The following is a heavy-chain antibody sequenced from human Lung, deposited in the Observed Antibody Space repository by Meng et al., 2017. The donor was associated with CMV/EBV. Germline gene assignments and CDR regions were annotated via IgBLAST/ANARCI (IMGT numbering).Heavy chain of an antibody. CDR3: VRDGYHCSSNSCYRQYFTYVLDV. D-gene: IGHD2-2*02. V-gene: IGHV3-23*03. Sequence: GGSLRLXCAASGFIFGNYAMNWVRQAPGKGLEWVSVIYSGYGSTYYADSVEGRFTISRDNSRKTLYLQMNGLRAEDTAVYYCVRDGYHCSSNSCYRQYFTYVLDVXGHGXTVTVSS. CDR2: IYSGYGST. J-gene: IGHJ6*02. CDR1: GFIFGNYA.